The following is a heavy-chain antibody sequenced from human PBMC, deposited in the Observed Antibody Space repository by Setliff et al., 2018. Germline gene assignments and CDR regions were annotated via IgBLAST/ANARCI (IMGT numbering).Heavy chain of an antibody. CDR2: IRSKAYGGTT. J-gene: IGHJ3*01. D-gene: IGHD3-22*01. CDR3: TKSHDSSGYSAIRL. CDR1: GFIFSDSW. V-gene: IGHV3-49*04. Sequence: GGSLRLSCAASGFIFSDSWLSWVRQAPGKGLEWVGFIRSKAYGGTTEYAASVKGRFTISRDDSKSIAYLQMNSLKTEDTAVYYCTKSHDSSGYSAIRLWGQGTMVTVSS.